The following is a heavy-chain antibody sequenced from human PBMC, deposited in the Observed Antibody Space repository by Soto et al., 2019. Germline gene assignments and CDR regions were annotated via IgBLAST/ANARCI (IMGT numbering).Heavy chain of an antibody. J-gene: IGHJ5*02. V-gene: IGHV3-23*01. Sequence: EVQLLESGGGLVQPGGSLRLSCAASGFTFSSYAMTWVRQAPGKGLEWVSGISGGGDSTYYADSVKGRFTISRDNSKNTLHLQMNSLRVDATAIYYCAKDASYGSESYGSWGQGTLVTVSS. CDR1: GFTFSSYA. CDR2: ISGGGDST. D-gene: IGHD3-10*01. CDR3: AKDASYGSESYGS.